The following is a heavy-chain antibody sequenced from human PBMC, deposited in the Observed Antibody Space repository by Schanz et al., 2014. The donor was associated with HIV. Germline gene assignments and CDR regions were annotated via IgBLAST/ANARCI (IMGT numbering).Heavy chain of an antibody. CDR1: GYTFSGHY. J-gene: IGHJ4*02. CDR3: ASAGFDDSSGYPDY. Sequence: QVQLMQSGAEVKEPGASVKVSCKASGYTFSGHYLHWVRQAPGQGLEWMGWINPNSGGTNYAQKFQGRGTISRDTYISTAYMEVSRLRSDDKAVYYCASAGFDDSSGYPDYWGQGTLVTVSS. CDR2: INPNSGGT. V-gene: IGHV1-2*02. D-gene: IGHD3-22*01.